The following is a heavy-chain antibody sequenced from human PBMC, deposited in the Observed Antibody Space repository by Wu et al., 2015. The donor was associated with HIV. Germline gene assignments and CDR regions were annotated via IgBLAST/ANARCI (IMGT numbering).Heavy chain of an antibody. Sequence: QVQAGAVWGVRVKKPGSSVKVSCKASGGTFSSYAISWVRQAPGQGLEWMGGIIPIFGTANYAQKFQGRVTITADESTSTAYMELSSLRSEDTAVYYCARVPVPAARAVYYYYYMDVWGKGTTVTVSS. CDR2: IIPIFGTA. CDR3: ARVPVPAARAVYYYYYMDV. CDR1: GGTFSSYA. V-gene: IGHV1-69*12. D-gene: IGHD2-2*01. J-gene: IGHJ6*03.